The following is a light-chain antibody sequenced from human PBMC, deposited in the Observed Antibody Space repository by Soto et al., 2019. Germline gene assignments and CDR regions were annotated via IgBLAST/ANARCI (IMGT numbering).Light chain of an antibody. Sequence: ALTQPASVSGSPGQSITISCTGTSSDVGGYNYVYWYQQHPGKAPKLMIYDVSNRPSGVSNRFSGSKSGNTASLTISGLQAEDEADYYCSSYTSSSTLGHVVFGGGTKLTVL. CDR2: DVS. V-gene: IGLV2-14*01. J-gene: IGLJ2*01. CDR3: SSYTSSSTLGHVV. CDR1: SSDVGGYNY.